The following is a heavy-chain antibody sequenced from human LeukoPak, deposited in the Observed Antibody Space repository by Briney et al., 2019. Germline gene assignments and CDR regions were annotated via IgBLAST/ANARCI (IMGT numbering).Heavy chain of an antibody. CDR2: IYYSGST. Sequence: PSETLSLTCTVSGGSVSSGSYYWSWIRQPPGKGLEWIGYIYYSGSTNYNPSLKSRVTISVDRSKNQFSLKLSSVTAADTAVYYCARGVTTAIPTNWYFDLWGRGTLVTVSS. CDR3: ARGVTTAIPTNWYFDL. V-gene: IGHV4-61*01. J-gene: IGHJ2*01. CDR1: GGSVSSGSYY. D-gene: IGHD4-17*01.